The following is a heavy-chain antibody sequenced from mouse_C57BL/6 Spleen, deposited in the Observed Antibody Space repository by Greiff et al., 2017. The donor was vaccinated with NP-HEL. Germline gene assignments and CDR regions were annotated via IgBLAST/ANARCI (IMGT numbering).Heavy chain of an antibody. CDR1: GYTFTSYW. CDR3: ARRFYGSSPWYFDV. V-gene: IGHV1-69*01. D-gene: IGHD1-1*01. J-gene: IGHJ1*03. CDR2: IDPSDSYT. Sequence: QVQLQQSGAELVMPGASVKLSCKASGYTFTSYWMHWVKQRPGQGLEWIGEIDPSDSYTNYNQKFKGKSTLTVDKSSSTAYMQLSSLTSEDSAVYYCARRFYGSSPWYFDVWGTGTTVTVSS.